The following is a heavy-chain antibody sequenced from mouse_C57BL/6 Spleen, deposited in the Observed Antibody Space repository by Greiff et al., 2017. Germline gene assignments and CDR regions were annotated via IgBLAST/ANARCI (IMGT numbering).Heavy chain of an antibody. Sequence: QVQLQQPGAELVKPGASVKLSCKASGYTFTSYWMHWVKQRPGQGLEWIGMIHPNSGSTNYNEKFKSKATLTVDKSSSTAYMQLSSLTSEDSAVYYCARWGGDGYYWYFDVWGTGTTVTVSS. CDR3: ARWGGDGYYWYFDV. J-gene: IGHJ1*03. CDR1: GYTFTSYW. V-gene: IGHV1-64*01. D-gene: IGHD2-3*01. CDR2: IHPNSGST.